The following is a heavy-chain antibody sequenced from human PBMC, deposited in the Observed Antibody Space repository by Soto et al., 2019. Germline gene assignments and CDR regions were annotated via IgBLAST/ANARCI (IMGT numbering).Heavy chain of an antibody. CDR1: GFTFSSYS. J-gene: IGHJ6*02. D-gene: IGHD3-22*01. CDR3: ARESLSRHERITMIENSSGYYYYYGMDV. CDR2: ISSSSSYI. Sequence: GGSLRLSCAASGFTFSSYSMNWVRQAPGKGLEWVSSISSSSSYIYYADSVKGRFTISRDNAKNLLYLQMNSLRAEDTAVYYLARESLSRHERITMIENSSGYYYYYGMDVWGQGTTVTVSS. V-gene: IGHV3-21*01.